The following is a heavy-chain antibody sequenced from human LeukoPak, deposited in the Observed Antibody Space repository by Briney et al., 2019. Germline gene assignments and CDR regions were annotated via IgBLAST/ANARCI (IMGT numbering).Heavy chain of an antibody. Sequence: PSETLSLTCTDSGGSISNYYWSWIRQPPGKGLEWIGYIYYSGSTNYNPSLKSRVTISVDTSKNQFSLKLSSVTAADTAVYYCARGGSGTMIVSMRWFDPWGQGTLVTVSS. CDR2: IYYSGST. V-gene: IGHV4-59*01. CDR3: ARGGSGTMIVSMRWFDP. J-gene: IGHJ5*02. CDR1: GGSISNYY. D-gene: IGHD3-22*01.